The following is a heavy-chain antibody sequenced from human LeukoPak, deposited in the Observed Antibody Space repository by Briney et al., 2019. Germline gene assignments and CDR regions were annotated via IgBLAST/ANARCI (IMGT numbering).Heavy chain of an antibody. V-gene: IGHV5-51*01. CDR2: ISPGDSDT. CDR1: GYSFSSYW. J-gene: IGHJ4*02. Sequence: GESLKISCKGFGYSFSSYWIGWVRQMPGKGLEWMGIISPGDSDTRYSPSFQGQVTLSADKSIRTAYLQWSSLKASDSAMYYCARSGSWPDYWGQGTLVTVSS. CDR3: ARSGSWPDY. D-gene: IGHD1-26*01.